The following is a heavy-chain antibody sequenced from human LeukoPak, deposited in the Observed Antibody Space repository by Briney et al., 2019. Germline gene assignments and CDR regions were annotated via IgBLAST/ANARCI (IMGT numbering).Heavy chain of an antibody. CDR1: GFTFSNYK. CDR2: ISSSSSYK. Sequence: GGSLRLSCSASGFTFSNYKMNWVRQAPGKGLEWVSSISSSSSYKYYADSVKGRFTISRDNAKNSLFLQMNSLRAEDTAVYYCARERLVVVGDSYYYYGMDVWGQGTTVAVSS. J-gene: IGHJ6*02. D-gene: IGHD2-2*01. V-gene: IGHV3-21*01. CDR3: ARERLVVVGDSYYYYGMDV.